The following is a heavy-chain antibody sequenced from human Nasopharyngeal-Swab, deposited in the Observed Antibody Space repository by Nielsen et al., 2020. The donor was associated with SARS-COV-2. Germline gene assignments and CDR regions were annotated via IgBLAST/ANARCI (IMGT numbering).Heavy chain of an antibody. CDR3: ARRGVPAAIRAYYYYYMDV. J-gene: IGHJ6*03. D-gene: IGHD2-2*02. V-gene: IGHV1-69*13. Sequence: SVKVSCKASGGTFSSYAISWVRQAPGQGLEWMGGIIPIFGTANYAQKFQGRVTITADESTSTAYMELRSLRSDDTAVYYCARRGVPAAIRAYYYYYMDVWGKGTTVTVSS. CDR1: GGTFSSYA. CDR2: IIPIFGTA.